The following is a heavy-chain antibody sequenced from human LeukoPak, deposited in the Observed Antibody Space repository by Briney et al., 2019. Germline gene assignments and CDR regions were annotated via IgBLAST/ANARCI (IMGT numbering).Heavy chain of an antibody. D-gene: IGHD2-15*01. J-gene: IGHJ2*01. CDR3: ARVRCGGSCYGYWYFDL. CDR1: GGSISSGGYY. CDR2: IYYSGST. V-gene: IGHV4-31*03. Sequence: SQTLSLTCTVSGGSISSGGYYWSWIRQHPGKGLEWIGYIYYSGSTYYNPSLKSRVTISVDTSKNQFSLKLSSVTAADTAVYYCARVRCGGSCYGYWYFDLWGRGTLVTVSS.